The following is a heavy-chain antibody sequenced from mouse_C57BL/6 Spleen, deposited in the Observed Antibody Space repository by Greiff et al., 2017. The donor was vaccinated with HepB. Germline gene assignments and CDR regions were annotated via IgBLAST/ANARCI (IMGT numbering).Heavy chain of an antibody. CDR3: ARSHDGYYFDY. V-gene: IGHV1-61*01. Sequence: VKLQQPGAELVRPGSSVKLSCKASGYTFTSYWMDWVKQRPGQGLEWIGNIYPSDSETHYNQKFKDKATLTVDKSSSTAYMQLSSLTSEDSAVYYYARSHDGYYFDYWGQGTTLTVSS. D-gene: IGHD2-3*01. J-gene: IGHJ2*01. CDR2: IYPSDSET. CDR1: GYTFTSYW.